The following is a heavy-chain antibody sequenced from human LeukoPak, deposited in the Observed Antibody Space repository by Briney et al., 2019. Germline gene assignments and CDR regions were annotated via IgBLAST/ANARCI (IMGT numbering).Heavy chain of an antibody. CDR2: INPNSGGT. V-gene: IGHV1-2*02. J-gene: IGHJ4*02. CDR1: VYTFTGYY. D-gene: IGHD3-22*01. CDR3: ARTDSSGYYQDY. Sequence: ASVKVSCKASVYTFTGYYMHWVRQAPGQRLEWIGWINPNSGGTNYAQKFQGRVTMTRDTSISTAYMELSRLRSDDTAVYYCARTDSSGYYQDYWGQGTLVTVSS.